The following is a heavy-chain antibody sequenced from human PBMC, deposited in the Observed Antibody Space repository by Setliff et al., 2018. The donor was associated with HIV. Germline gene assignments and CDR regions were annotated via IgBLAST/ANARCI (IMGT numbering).Heavy chain of an antibody. J-gene: IGHJ3*02. CDR1: GYSFARYG. CDR3: ARVPYRSAWFSGGHDAFDI. D-gene: IGHD6-19*01. Sequence: ASVKVSCKAAGYSFARYGLSWVRQAPGQGLEWMGWISGFNGNTKYAQSFQDRVAMTTETATSTAYMEMRSLRSDDTAVYFCARVPYRSAWFSGGHDAFDIWGQGTMVTVSS. CDR2: ISGFNGNT. V-gene: IGHV1-18*01.